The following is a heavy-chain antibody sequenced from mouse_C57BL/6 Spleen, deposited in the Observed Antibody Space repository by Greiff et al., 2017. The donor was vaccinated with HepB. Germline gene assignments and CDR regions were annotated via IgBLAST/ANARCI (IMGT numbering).Heavy chain of an antibody. J-gene: IGHJ4*01. CDR3: ARGGLRGNYYAMDY. V-gene: IGHV1-22*01. CDR1: GYTFTDYN. CDR2: INPNNGGT. D-gene: IGHD2-4*01. Sequence: EVKLQQSGPELVKPGASVKMSCKASGYTFTDYNMHWVKQSHGKSLEWIGYINPNNGGTSYNQKFKGKATLTVNKSSSTAYMELRSLTSEDSAVYYCARGGLRGNYYAMDYWGQGTSVTVSS.